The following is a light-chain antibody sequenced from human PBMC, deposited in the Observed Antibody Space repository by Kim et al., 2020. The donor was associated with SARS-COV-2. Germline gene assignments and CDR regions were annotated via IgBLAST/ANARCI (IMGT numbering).Light chain of an antibody. CDR2: DDS. CDR3: QQYNSYSYS. Sequence: RVTITCRASQNLESWLAWYQQRQRQPPKLLIYDDSILQSGVPSRFSGNGSGTEFSLTISNLQPDDFATYFCQQYNSYSYSFGQGTKVDIK. V-gene: IGKV1-5*01. J-gene: IGKJ2*01. CDR1: QNLESW.